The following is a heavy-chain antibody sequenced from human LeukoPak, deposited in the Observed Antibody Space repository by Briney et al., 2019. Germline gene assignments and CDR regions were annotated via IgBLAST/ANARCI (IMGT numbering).Heavy chain of an antibody. V-gene: IGHV3-23*01. D-gene: IGHD6-19*01. J-gene: IGHJ4*02. CDR1: GFTFISYA. CDR3: AVCHWHSSGCRNDY. CDR2: ISGSGGST. Sequence: GGSLRHSCAASGFTFISYAMSWVRQAPVKGLEWVSIISGSGGSTYYADSVKGRFTISRDNSKNTLYLQMNSLRAEDTAVYYCAVCHWHSSGCRNDYWGQGTLVTVSS.